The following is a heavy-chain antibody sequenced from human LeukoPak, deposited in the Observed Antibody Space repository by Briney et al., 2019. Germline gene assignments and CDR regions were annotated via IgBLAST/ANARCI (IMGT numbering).Heavy chain of an antibody. V-gene: IGHV3-9*03. CDR2: ISWNSGSI. CDR3: AKGGITMIPRFDL. D-gene: IGHD3-22*01. CDR1: GFTFDDYA. Sequence: GRSLRLSCAASGFTFDDYAMRWVRQAPGKGLEWVSGISWNSGSIGYADSVKGRFTISRDNAKNSLYLQMNSLRAEDMALYYCAKGGITMIPRFDLWGRGTLVTVSS. J-gene: IGHJ2*01.